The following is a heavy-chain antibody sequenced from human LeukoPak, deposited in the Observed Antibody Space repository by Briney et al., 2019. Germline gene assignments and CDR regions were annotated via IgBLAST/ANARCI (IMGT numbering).Heavy chain of an antibody. D-gene: IGHD3-22*01. Sequence: GGSLRLSCAASGFTFSSYAMHWVRQAPGKGLEWVAVISYDGSNKYYADSVKGRFTISRDNSKNTLYLQMNSLRAEDTAVYYCASPSYYDSSGYYYFDYWGQGTLVTVSS. CDR1: GFTFSSYA. V-gene: IGHV3-30-3*01. CDR3: ASPSYYDSSGYYYFDY. CDR2: ISYDGSNK. J-gene: IGHJ4*02.